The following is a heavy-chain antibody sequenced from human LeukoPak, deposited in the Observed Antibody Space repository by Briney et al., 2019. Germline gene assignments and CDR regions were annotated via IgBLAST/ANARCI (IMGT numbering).Heavy chain of an antibody. V-gene: IGHV5-51*01. Sequence: IYPGDSDTRYSPSFQGQVTISADKSISTAYLQWSSLKASDTAMYYCARLRHEAAMYYFDYWGQGTLVTVSS. J-gene: IGHJ4*02. CDR3: ARLRHEAAMYYFDY. CDR2: IYPGDSDT. D-gene: IGHD2-2*01.